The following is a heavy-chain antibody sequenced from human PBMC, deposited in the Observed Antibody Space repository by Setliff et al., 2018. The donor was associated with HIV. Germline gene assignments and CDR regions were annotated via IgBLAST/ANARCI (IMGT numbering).Heavy chain of an antibody. CDR1: GYTFTGYY. V-gene: IGHV1-2*02. Sequence: VASVKVSCKASGYTFTGYYMHWVRQAPGQGLEWMGWINPNSGGTNYAQKFQGRVTMTRDTSISTAYMELSRLRSDDTAVYYCARGRIAVAGWRDFQHWGQGTLVT. D-gene: IGHD6-19*01. J-gene: IGHJ1*01. CDR2: INPNSGGT. CDR3: ARGRIAVAGWRDFQH.